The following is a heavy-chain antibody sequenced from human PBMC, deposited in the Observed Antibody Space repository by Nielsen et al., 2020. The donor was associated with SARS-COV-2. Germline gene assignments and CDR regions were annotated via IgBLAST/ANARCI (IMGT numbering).Heavy chain of an antibody. J-gene: IGHJ4*02. V-gene: IGHV3-30-3*01. D-gene: IGHD1-26*01. Sequence: GESLKISCAASGFTFSSYAMHWVRQAPGKGLEWVAVISYDGSNKYYADSVKGRFTISRDNSKNTLYLQMNSLRAEDTAVYYCARPLGGSYFGAIDYWGQGTLVTVSS. CDR3: ARPLGGSYFGAIDY. CDR1: GFTFSSYA. CDR2: ISYDGSNK.